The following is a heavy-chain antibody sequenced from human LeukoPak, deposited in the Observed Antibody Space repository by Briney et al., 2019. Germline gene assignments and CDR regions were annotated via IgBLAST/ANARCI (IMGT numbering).Heavy chain of an antibody. CDR1: GFTFSSYA. J-gene: IGHJ4*02. CDR3: AKSIAVAGGFDY. CDR2: ISSNGGST. V-gene: IGHV3-64*01. D-gene: IGHD6-19*01. Sequence: GGSLRLSCAASGFTFSSYAMHWVRQAPGKGLEYVSAISSNGGSTYYANSVKGRFTISRDNSKNTLYLQMNSLRAEDTAVYYCAKSIAVAGGFDYWGQGTLVTVSS.